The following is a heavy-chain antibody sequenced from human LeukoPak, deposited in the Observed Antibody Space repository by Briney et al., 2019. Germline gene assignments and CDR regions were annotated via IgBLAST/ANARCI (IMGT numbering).Heavy chain of an antibody. D-gene: IGHD3-22*01. J-gene: IGHJ4*02. Sequence: SETLSLTCTVSGGSISSYYWSWIRQPPGKGLEWIGCIYYSGSTNYNPSLKSRVTISVDTSKNQFSLKLSSVTAADTAVYYCARGVSYSDSTGYYQIDYWGQGTLVTVSS. CDR3: ARGVSYSDSTGYYQIDY. CDR2: IYYSGST. V-gene: IGHV4-59*01. CDR1: GGSISSYY.